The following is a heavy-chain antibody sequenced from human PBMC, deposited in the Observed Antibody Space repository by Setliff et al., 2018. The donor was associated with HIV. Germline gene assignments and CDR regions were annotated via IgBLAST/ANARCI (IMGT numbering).Heavy chain of an antibody. CDR1: GDSLRGGDYY. V-gene: IGHV4-30-4*08. CDR2: VSHTGYT. D-gene: IGHD2-2*01. J-gene: IGHJ6*02. CDR3: ARGHCSGTNCYGVDYYGMDV. Sequence: PSETLSLTCSVSGDSLRGGDYYYNWIRQSPEKGLEWIGYVSHTGYTYYHPSLKSRVSMSVDKSKNQFSLRLTSVTAADTAVYYCARGHCSGTNCYGVDYYGMDVWGQGTTVTVSS.